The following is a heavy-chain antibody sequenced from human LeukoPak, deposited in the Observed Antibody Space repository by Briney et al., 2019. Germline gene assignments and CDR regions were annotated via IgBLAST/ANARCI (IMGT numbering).Heavy chain of an antibody. Sequence: ASVNVSCKASGYTFTGYYMHWVRQAPGQGLEWMGWINPNSGGTNYAQKFQGWVTMTRDTSNSTAYMELSSLRSEDTAIYYCVRTPPNWGFDYWGQGTLVTVSS. CDR3: VRTPPNWGFDY. V-gene: IGHV1-2*04. J-gene: IGHJ4*02. CDR2: INPNSGGT. CDR1: GYTFTGYY. D-gene: IGHD7-27*01.